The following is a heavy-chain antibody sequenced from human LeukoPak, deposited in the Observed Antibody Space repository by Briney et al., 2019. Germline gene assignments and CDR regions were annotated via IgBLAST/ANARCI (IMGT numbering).Heavy chain of an antibody. CDR2: IVVGGGNT. D-gene: IGHD6-19*01. CDR3: AVPVAGRGY. Sequence: AASVKVSCKASGFTFTSSAMQWVRQARGQRLEWIGWIVVGGGNTNYAQKFQERVTITRDMSTSTAYMELSSLRSEDTAVYYCAVPVAGRGYWGQGTLVTVSS. V-gene: IGHV1-58*02. J-gene: IGHJ4*02. CDR1: GFTFTSSA.